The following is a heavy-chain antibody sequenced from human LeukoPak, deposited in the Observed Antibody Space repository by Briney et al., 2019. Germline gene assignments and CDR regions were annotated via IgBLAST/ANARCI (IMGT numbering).Heavy chain of an antibody. V-gene: IGHV1-2*02. CDR1: GYTFTGYY. Sequence: ASVKVSCKASGYTFTGYYMHWVRQAPGQGLEWMGWINPNSGGTNYAQKFQGRVTMTRDTSISTAYMELSRLRSDDTAVYYCATSEPGSGSYYYPYYYYYYMDVWGKGTEVTVSS. J-gene: IGHJ6*03. CDR3: ATSEPGSGSYYYPYYYYYYMDV. CDR2: INPNSGGT. D-gene: IGHD3-10*01.